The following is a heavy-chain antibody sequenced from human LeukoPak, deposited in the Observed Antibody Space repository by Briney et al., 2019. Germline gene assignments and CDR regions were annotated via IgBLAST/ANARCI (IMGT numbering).Heavy chain of an antibody. CDR3: ARGPTLVRGVIMPDSVGGMDV. V-gene: IGHV1-8*01. J-gene: IGHJ6*02. Sequence: EASVKVSCKASGFTFTSYDINWVRQAPGQGLEWMGWTNPNSGNTRYAQKVQGRITMTRDTSISTAYMELSSLRSEDTAVYYCARGPTLVRGVIMPDSVGGMDVWGQGTTVTVSS. CDR1: GFTFTSYD. CDR2: TNPNSGNT. D-gene: IGHD3-10*01.